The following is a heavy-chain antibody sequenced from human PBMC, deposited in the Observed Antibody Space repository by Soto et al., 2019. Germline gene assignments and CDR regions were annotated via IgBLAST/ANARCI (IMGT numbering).Heavy chain of an antibody. Sequence: GSLTPSCAASGFTFSNAWMSCVRQAPGKGLEWVGRIKSKTDGGTTDYAAPVKGRFTISRDDSKNTLFLQMNSLKTEDTAVYYCTTDDPINKNWGQGTLVTVSS. J-gene: IGHJ4*02. V-gene: IGHV3-15*01. CDR3: TTDDPINKN. CDR2: IKSKTDGGTT. CDR1: GFTFSNAW.